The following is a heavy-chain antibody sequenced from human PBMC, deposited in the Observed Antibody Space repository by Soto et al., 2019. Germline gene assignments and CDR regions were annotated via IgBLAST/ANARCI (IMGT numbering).Heavy chain of an antibody. D-gene: IGHD3-3*01. CDR3: TRLRVFGVATTSYPTMDV. J-gene: IGHJ6*02. V-gene: IGHV3-72*01. CDR2: IRSKTNSYTT. CDR1: GFTFSDHK. Sequence: VQLVESGGGLVQPGGSLRLSCAASGFTFSDHKMDWVRQAPGKGLEWVGRIRSKTNSYTTEYAASVKGRFTISRDDSKNSLYLQMNSLKTEDTAVYYCTRLRVFGVATTSYPTMDVWGQGTTVTVSS.